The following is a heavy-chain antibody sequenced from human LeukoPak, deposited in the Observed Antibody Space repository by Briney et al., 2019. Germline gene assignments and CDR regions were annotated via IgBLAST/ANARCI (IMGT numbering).Heavy chain of an antibody. J-gene: IGHJ4*02. CDR1: GFTFSSYG. CDR2: ISYDGSNK. V-gene: IGHV3-30*03. Sequence: GGSLRLSCAAFGFTFSSYGMHWVRQAPGKGLEWVAVISYDGSNKYYADSVKGRFTISRDNSKNTLYLQMNSLRAEDTAVYYCARDGYVYSGYDDYGDRYFDYWGQGTLVTVSS. CDR3: ARDGYVYSGYDDYGDRYFDY. D-gene: IGHD5-12*01.